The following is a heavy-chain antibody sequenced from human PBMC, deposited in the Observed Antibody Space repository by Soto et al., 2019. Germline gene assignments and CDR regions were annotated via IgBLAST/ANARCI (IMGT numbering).Heavy chain of an antibody. V-gene: IGHV3-64D*06. J-gene: IGHJ4*02. CDR2: ISSTGGST. D-gene: IGHD2-2*01. CDR3: VKLAYCSSTSCYPFDY. Sequence: GGSLRLSCSASGFTFSSYAMHWVRQAPGKGLEYVSAISSTGGSTYYADSVKGRFTISRDNSKNTLYLQMSSLRAEATAVYYCVKLAYCSSTSCYPFDYWGQGTLVTVS. CDR1: GFTFSSYA.